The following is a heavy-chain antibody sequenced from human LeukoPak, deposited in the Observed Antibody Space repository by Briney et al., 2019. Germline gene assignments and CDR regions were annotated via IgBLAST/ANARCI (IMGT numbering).Heavy chain of an antibody. D-gene: IGHD3-3*01. CDR1: GGPISSGSYY. J-gene: IGHJ6*03. V-gene: IGHV4-61*02. Sequence: SQTLSLTCTVSGGPISSGSYYWSWIRQPAGKGLEWIGRIYTSGSTNYNPSLKSRVTISVDTSKNQFSLKLSSVTAADTAVYYCARGVVIIRSPYYMDVWGKGTTVTVSS. CDR3: ARGVVIIRSPYYMDV. CDR2: IYTSGST.